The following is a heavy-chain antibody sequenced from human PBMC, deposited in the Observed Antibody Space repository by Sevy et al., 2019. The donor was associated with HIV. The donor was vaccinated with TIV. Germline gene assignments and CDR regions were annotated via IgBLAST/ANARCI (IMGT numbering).Heavy chain of an antibody. Sequence: GGSLRLSCAASGFTFSSYEMNWVRQAPGKGLEWVSYISSSGSTIYYAVSVKGRFTISRDNAKNSLYLQMNSLRAEDTAVYYCARGWDYYGSGRPRWAFDIWGQGTMVTVSS. D-gene: IGHD3-10*01. V-gene: IGHV3-48*03. CDR3: ARGWDYYGSGRPRWAFDI. CDR2: ISSSGSTI. CDR1: GFTFSSYE. J-gene: IGHJ3*02.